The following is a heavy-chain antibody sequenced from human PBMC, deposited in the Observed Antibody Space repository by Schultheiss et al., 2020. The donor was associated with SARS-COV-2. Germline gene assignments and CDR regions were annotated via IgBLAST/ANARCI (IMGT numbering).Heavy chain of an antibody. J-gene: IGHJ6*02. V-gene: IGHV1-8*01. D-gene: IGHD3-22*01. Sequence: ASVKVSCKASGYTFTSYEINWVRQATGQGLEWMGWMNPNSGGTGYAQKFQGRVTITADKSTSTAYMELSSLRSEDTAVYYCAIGDYYDSSGYYYVGYYYGMDVWGQGTTVTVSS. CDR3: AIGDYYDSSGYYYVGYYYGMDV. CDR1: GYTFTSYE. CDR2: MNPNSGGT.